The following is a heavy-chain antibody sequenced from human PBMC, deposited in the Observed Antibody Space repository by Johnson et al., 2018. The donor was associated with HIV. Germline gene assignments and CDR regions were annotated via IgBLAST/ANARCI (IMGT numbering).Heavy chain of an antibody. J-gene: IGHJ3*02. CDR2: ISSNGGST. CDR1: GFTFSSYA. V-gene: IGHV3-64*01. CDR3: ARGLLAGNDAFDI. D-gene: IGHD6-13*01. Sequence: VQLVESGGDLVQPGGSLRLSCAASGFTFSSYAMHWVRQAPGTGLEYVSAISSNGGSTYYAKSVKGRFTISRENSKNTLYLQMNSLRAEETAVYYCARGLLAGNDAFDIWGQGTMVSVSS.